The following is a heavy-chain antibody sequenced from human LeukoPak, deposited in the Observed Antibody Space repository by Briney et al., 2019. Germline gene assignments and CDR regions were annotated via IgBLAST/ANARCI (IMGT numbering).Heavy chain of an antibody. J-gene: IGHJ5*02. Sequence: SETLSLTCTVSGGSISSGSYYWSWIRQPAGKGLEWIVRIYTSGSTNYNPSLKSRVTISVDRSKNQFSLKLSSVTAADTAVYYCARGCDFWQQLAPDWFDPWGQGTLVTVSS. CDR2: IYTSGST. CDR1: GGSISSGSYY. CDR3: ARGCDFWQQLAPDWFDP. D-gene: IGHD6-13*01. V-gene: IGHV4-61*02.